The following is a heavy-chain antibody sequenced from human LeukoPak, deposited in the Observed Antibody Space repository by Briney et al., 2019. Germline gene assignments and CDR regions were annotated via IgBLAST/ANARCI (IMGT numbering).Heavy chain of an antibody. D-gene: IGHD2-15*01. CDR1: GYTFTNYP. CDR3: ARDTYCTGGRCYSRVGY. Sequence: ASVKVSCKASGYTFTNYPMNWVRQAPGQGLEWMGWINTITGNPTYARGFSERFVFSWDTSVTTAYLQINSLKPADTAVYFCARDTYCTGGRCYSRVGYWGQGTVVAVSS. J-gene: IGHJ4*02. CDR2: INTITGNP. V-gene: IGHV7-4-1*02.